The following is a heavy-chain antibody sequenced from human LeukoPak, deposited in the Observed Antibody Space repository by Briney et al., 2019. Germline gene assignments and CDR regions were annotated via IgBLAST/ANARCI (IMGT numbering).Heavy chain of an antibody. J-gene: IGHJ4*02. Sequence: ASVKVSCKASGYTFTSYGISWVRQAPGQGLEWMGWISAYNGNTNYAQNLQGRVTMTTDTSTSTAYMELRSLRSDDTAMYYCARDQSIVGASSLDYWGQGTLVTVSS. CDR3: ARDQSIVGASSLDY. CDR1: GYTFTSYG. CDR2: ISAYNGNT. D-gene: IGHD1-26*01. V-gene: IGHV1-18*01.